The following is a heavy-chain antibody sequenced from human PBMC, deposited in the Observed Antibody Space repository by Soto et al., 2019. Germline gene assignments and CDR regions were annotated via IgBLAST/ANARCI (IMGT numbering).Heavy chain of an antibody. Sequence: QVQLVESGGGLVKPGGSLRLSCAASGFTFSDYYMSWIRQAPGMGLEWVSYISSSGSTIYYADSVKRGFTISWDNAKNTVNSQMNSQSAEDTAVYYCARDPYSSGAPISDYCGQGTLVTVSS. J-gene: IGHJ4*02. CDR2: ISSSGSTI. D-gene: IGHD6-19*01. CDR3: ARDPYSSGAPISDY. CDR1: GFTFSDYY. V-gene: IGHV3-11*01.